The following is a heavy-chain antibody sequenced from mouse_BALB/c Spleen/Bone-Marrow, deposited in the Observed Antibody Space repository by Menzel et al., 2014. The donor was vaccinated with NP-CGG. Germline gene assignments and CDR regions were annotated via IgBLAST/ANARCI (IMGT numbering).Heavy chain of an antibody. Sequence: VQLQQSGAELVKPGASVKLSRTASGFNIKDTYMHWVKQRPEQGLEWIGRIDPANGNIKYDPKFQGKATITVDTSSNTAYLQLSSLTSEDTAVYYCAPYYYGRWFANWGQGTLVTVSA. CDR3: APYYYGRWFAN. D-gene: IGHD1-1*01. J-gene: IGHJ3*01. CDR2: IDPANGNI. CDR1: GFNIKDTY. V-gene: IGHV14-3*02.